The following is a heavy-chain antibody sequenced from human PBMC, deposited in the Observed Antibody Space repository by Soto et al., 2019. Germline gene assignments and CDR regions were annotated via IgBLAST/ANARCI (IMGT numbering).Heavy chain of an antibody. D-gene: IGHD6-13*01. CDR1: GFTFDDYA. Sequence: EVQLVESGGGLVQPGRSLRLSCAASGFTFDDYAMHWVRQAPGKGLEWVSGISWNSGSIGYADSVKGRFTISRDNAKNSLYLQMNSLRAEDTALYYCVKAAAGTCQDYWGQGTLVTVSS. V-gene: IGHV3-9*01. CDR2: ISWNSGSI. CDR3: VKAAAGTCQDY. J-gene: IGHJ4*02.